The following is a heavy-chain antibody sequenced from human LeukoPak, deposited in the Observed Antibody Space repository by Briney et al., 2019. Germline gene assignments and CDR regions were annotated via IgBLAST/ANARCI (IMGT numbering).Heavy chain of an antibody. J-gene: IGHJ4*02. CDR2: ISYTGSA. V-gene: IGHV4-59*01. CDR1: GGPLSSYY. CDR3: ARGRWLQYYFDY. D-gene: IGHD5-24*01. Sequence: PSETLSLTCTVSGGPLSSYYWSWIRQPPGKGLEWIGYISYTGSANYNPSLKSRVSISVDTTKSHFSLRLSSVTAADTAVYYCARGRWLQYYFDYWGQGTLVTVSS.